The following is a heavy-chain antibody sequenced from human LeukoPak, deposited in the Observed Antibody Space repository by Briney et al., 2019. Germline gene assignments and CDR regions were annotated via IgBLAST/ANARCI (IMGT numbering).Heavy chain of an antibody. CDR2: IYSGGST. J-gene: IGHJ4*02. V-gene: IGHV3-53*01. D-gene: IGHD6-13*01. CDR1: GFTVSSNY. CDR3: AREVTGSSWYFDY. Sequence: GGSLRLSCAASGFTVSSNYMSWVRQAPGKGLEWVSVIYSGGSTYYADSVKGRFTISRDNSKNTLYLQMNSLRAEDTAVYYCAREVTGSSWYFDYWGQGTLVTVSS.